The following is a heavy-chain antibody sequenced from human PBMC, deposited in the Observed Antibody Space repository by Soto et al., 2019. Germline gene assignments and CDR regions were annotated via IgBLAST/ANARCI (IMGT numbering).Heavy chain of an antibody. V-gene: IGHV4-59*01. CDR3: ASGSRYYYDSSGYYNY. CDR2: IYYSGST. Sequence: PSETLSLTCTVSGGSISSYYWSWIRQPPGKGLEWIGYIYYSGSTNYNPSLKSRVTISVDTSKNQFSLKLSSVTAADTAVYYCASGSRYYYDSSGYYNYWGQGILVTVSS. J-gene: IGHJ4*02. D-gene: IGHD3-22*01. CDR1: GGSISSYY.